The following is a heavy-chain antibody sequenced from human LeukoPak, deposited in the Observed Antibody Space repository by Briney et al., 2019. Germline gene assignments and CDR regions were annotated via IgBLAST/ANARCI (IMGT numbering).Heavy chain of an antibody. Sequence: SETLSLTCTVSGGSISSGSHYWSWIRQPAGKGLEWIGYIYYSGSTNYNPSLKSRVTISVDTSKNQFSLKLSSVTAADTAVYYCARFGYGDYLRSWFDPWGQGTLVTVSS. CDR3: ARFGYGDYLRSWFDP. V-gene: IGHV4-61*10. D-gene: IGHD4-17*01. CDR2: IYYSGST. CDR1: GGSISSGSHY. J-gene: IGHJ5*02.